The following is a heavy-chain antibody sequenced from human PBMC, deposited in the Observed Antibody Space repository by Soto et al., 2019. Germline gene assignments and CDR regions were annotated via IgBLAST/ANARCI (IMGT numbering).Heavy chain of an antibody. V-gene: IGHV4-59*01. J-gene: IGHJ3*02. Sequence: SETLSLTCTVLGGSISSYYWSWIRQPPGKGLEWIGYIYYSGSTNYNPSLKSRVTISVDTSKNQFSLKLSSVTAADTAVYYCARRYGSTFDIWGQGTMVTVSS. CDR3: ARRYGSTFDI. D-gene: IGHD3-10*01. CDR1: GGSISSYY. CDR2: IYYSGST.